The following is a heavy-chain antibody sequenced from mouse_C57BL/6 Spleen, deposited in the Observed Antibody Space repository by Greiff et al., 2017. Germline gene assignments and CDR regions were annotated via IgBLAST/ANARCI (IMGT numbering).Heavy chain of an antibody. CDR3: ASGGPYDVDFDY. CDR2: INPYNGGT. D-gene: IGHD2-3*01. Sequence: VQLKESGPVLVRPGASVKMSCKASGYTFTDYYMNWVKQSHGKSLEWIGVINPYNGGTSYNQKFKGKATLTVDKSSSTAYMELNSLTSEDSAVYYCASGGPYDVDFDYWGQGTTLPVSS. CDR1: GYTFTDYY. J-gene: IGHJ2*01. V-gene: IGHV1-19*01.